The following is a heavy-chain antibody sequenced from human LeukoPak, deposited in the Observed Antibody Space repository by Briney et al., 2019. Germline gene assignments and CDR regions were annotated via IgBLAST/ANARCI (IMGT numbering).Heavy chain of an antibody. J-gene: IGHJ6*02. D-gene: IGHD3-9*01. Sequence: ASVKVSCKASGYTFTSYGISWVRQAPGQGLEWMGWISAYNGNTNYAQKLQGRVTMTTDTSTSTAYMELRSLRSDDTAVYYCARLGDILTGTYQTNYYYYGMDVWGQGTTVTVSS. CDR2: ISAYNGNT. V-gene: IGHV1-18*01. CDR3: ARLGDILTGTYQTNYYYYGMDV. CDR1: GYTFTSYG.